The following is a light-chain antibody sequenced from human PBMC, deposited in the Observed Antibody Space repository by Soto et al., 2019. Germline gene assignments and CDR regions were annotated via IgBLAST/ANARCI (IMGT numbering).Light chain of an antibody. CDR3: QQYGGMPIT. CDR2: AAS. Sequence: VLTQSPATLSLSPGARATVXCRARQSVTCGSLAWYQQPPGQPPRVLXYAASTRAQGTPHRFWGGGSATDFTPNIERLEPEDFTVYYGQQYGGMPITFGGGTKVDIK. V-gene: IGKV3-20*01. CDR1: QSVTCGS. J-gene: IGKJ4*01.